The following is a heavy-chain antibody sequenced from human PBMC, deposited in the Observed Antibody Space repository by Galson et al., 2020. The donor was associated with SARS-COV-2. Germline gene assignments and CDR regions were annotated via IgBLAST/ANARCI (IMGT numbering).Heavy chain of an antibody. CDR2: ISTCSSYT. J-gene: IGHJ3*02. Sequence: GESLKISCAASGFTFSDHYMSWIRQAPGKGLEWVSYISTCSSYTKSADSVKGRFTISRDNAKNSLYLQMNSLRAEDTALYYCARDSERRFYESSTYSPDSFDIWGQGTTVTVSS. V-gene: IGHV3-11*06. D-gene: IGHD3-22*01. CDR3: ARDSERRFYESSTYSPDSFDI. CDR1: GFTFSDHY.